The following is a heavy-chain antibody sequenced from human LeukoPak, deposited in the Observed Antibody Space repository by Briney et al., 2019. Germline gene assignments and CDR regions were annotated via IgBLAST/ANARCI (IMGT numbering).Heavy chain of an antibody. V-gene: IGHV3-48*01. CDR2: ISSSSSTI. CDR1: GFTFSSYS. J-gene: IGHJ4*02. D-gene: IGHD3-22*01. CDR3: ARDGAYYYDSRPF. Sequence: PGGSLRLSCAASGFTFSSYSMNWVRQAPGKGLEWVSYISSSSSTIYYADSVKGRFTISRDNAKNSLYLQMNSLRAEDTAVYYCARDGAYYYDSRPFWGQGTLVTVSS.